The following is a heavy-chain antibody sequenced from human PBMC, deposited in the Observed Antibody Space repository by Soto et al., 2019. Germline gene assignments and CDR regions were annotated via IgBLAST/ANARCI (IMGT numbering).Heavy chain of an antibody. D-gene: IGHD4-17*01. CDR2: IDPSDSYT. Sequence: GESLKISCKGSGYSFTSYWISWVRQMPGKGLEWMGRIDPSDSYTNYSPSFQGHVTISADKSISTAYLQWSSLKASDTAMYYCALTTSESYYYYGMDVWGQGTTVTAP. CDR3: ALTTSESYYYYGMDV. V-gene: IGHV5-10-1*01. CDR1: GYSFTSYW. J-gene: IGHJ6*02.